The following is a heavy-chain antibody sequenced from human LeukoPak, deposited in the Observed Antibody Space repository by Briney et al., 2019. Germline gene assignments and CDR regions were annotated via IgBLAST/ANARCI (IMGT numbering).Heavy chain of an antibody. V-gene: IGHV3-74*03. CDR1: GFTFSGYW. J-gene: IGHJ6*03. CDR2: IDNDGHGI. CDR3: ATGGGWVPSFGVVTHIDV. Sequence: GGSLRLSCAASGFTFSGYWMHWVRQGPEKGLELVSRIDNDGHGILYADSVKGRFTTSRDNARNTLYLQMNSLRFEDTAVYYCATGGGWVPSFGVVTHIDVWGKGTTVTVSS. D-gene: IGHD3-3*01.